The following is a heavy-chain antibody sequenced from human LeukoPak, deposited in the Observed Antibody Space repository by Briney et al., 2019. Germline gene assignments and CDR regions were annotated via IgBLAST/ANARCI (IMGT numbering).Heavy chain of an antibody. CDR3: ARLSLYYYDSSGGGYFDY. CDR1: GGSISSYY. D-gene: IGHD3-22*01. J-gene: IGHJ4*02. V-gene: IGHV4-59*08. CDR2: IYYSGST. Sequence: PSETLSLTCTVSGGSISSYYWSWIRQPPGKGLEWIGYIYYSGSTNYNPSLKSRVTISVDTSKNQFSLRLSSVTAADTAVYYCARLSLYYYDSSGGGYFDYWGQGTLVTVSS.